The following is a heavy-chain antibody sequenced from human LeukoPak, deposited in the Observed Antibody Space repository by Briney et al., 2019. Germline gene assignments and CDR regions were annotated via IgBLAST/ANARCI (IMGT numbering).Heavy chain of an antibody. CDR3: AREDYYDSSGYSLFDY. CDR2: IIPIFGTA. J-gene: IGHJ4*02. V-gene: IGHV1-69*05. D-gene: IGHD3-22*01. Sequence: SVKVSCKASGGTFISYAISWVRQAPGQGLEWMGGIIPIFGTANYAQKFQGRVTIHTDESTSTAYMELSSLRSEDTAVYYCAREDYYDSSGYSLFDYWGQGTLVTVSS. CDR1: GGTFISYA.